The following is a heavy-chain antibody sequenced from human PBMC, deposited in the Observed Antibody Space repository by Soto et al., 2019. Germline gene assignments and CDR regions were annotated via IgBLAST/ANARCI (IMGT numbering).Heavy chain of an antibody. V-gene: IGHV3-21*01. J-gene: IGHJ4*02. CDR2: ISSSSSYI. Sequence: GVLRLSCAASGFTFRSYSMNWVRQAPGKGLEWVSSISSSSSYIYYADSVKGRFTISRDNAKNSLYLQMNSLRAEDTAVYYCARDHDVVVVAATPFDYWGQGTLVTVSS. CDR3: ARDHDVVVVAATPFDY. D-gene: IGHD2-15*01. CDR1: GFTFRSYS.